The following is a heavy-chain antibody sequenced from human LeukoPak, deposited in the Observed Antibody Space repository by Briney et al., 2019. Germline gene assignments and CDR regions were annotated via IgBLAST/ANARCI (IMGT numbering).Heavy chain of an antibody. J-gene: IGHJ4*02. V-gene: IGHV3-66*01. Sequence: GGSLRLSCAASGFTVSSNYVSWVRQAPGKGLEWVSIIYSGGSTYYADSVKGRFTISRDNSKNTLYLQMNSLRAEGTAVYYCASDSSGNYWGQGSLVTVSS. D-gene: IGHD6-19*01. CDR3: ASDSSGNY. CDR2: IYSGGST. CDR1: GFTVSSNY.